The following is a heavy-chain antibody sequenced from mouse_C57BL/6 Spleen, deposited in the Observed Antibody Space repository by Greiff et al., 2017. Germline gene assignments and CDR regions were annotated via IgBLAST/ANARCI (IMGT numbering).Heavy chain of an antibody. CDR3: ARDDYSNPWFAY. J-gene: IGHJ3*01. D-gene: IGHD2-5*01. CDR2: ISDGGSYT. Sequence: EVQGVESGGGLVKPGGSLKLSCAASGFTFSSYAMSWVRQTPEKRLEWVATISDGGSYTYYPDNVKGRFTISRDNAKNNLYLQMSHLKSEDTAMYYCARDDYSNPWFAYWGQGTLVTVSA. CDR1: GFTFSSYA. V-gene: IGHV5-4*01.